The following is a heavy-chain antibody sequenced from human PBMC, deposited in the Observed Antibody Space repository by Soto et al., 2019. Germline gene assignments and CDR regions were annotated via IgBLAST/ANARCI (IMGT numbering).Heavy chain of an antibody. J-gene: IGHJ6*02. V-gene: IGHV4-34*01. CDR2: INHSGST. CDR1: GGSFSGYY. D-gene: IGHD6-13*01. CDR3: ARRPAIAAAGTDYYYGMDV. Sequence: SETLSLTCAVYGGSFSGYYWSWIRQPPGKGLEWIGEINHSGSTNYNPSLKSRVTISVDTSKNRFSLNLSSVTAADTAVYYCARRPAIAAAGTDYYYGMDVWGQGTTVTVSS.